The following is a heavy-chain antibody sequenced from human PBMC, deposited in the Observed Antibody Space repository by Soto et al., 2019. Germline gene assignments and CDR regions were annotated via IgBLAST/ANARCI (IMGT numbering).Heavy chain of an antibody. J-gene: IGHJ4*02. CDR1: GYTFTSYA. Sequence: ASVKVSCKASGYTFTSYAMHWVRQAPGQRLEWMGWINAGNGNTKYSQKFQGRVTITRDTSASTAYMELSSLRSEDTAVYYCARSQGDKSLPVRFGVYWGQGTLVTVSS. V-gene: IGHV1-3*01. CDR3: ARSQGDKSLPVRFGVY. CDR2: INAGNGNT. D-gene: IGHD2-8*01.